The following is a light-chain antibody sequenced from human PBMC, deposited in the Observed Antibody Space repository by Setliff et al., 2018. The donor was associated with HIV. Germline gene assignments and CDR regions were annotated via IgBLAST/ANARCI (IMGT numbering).Light chain of an antibody. V-gene: IGLV2-23*02. CDR3: CSYRSSSFYV. Sequence: QSALTQPASVSGSPGQSITISCNGTSSDLGSYNLVSWYQEPPGKVPKLIIYEVSKRSSGLSYRFSGSKSGNTASLTIVGLQPEDEADYCCCSYRSSSFYVVGTGTKV. CDR2: EVS. CDR1: SSDLGSYNL. J-gene: IGLJ1*01.